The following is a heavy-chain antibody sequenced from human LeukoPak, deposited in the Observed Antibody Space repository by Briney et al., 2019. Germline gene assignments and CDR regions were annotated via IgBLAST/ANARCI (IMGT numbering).Heavy chain of an antibody. D-gene: IGHD5-18*01. J-gene: IGHJ5*02. V-gene: IGHV4-34*01. CDR2: IYYSGST. CDR1: GGSFSGYY. CDR3: ARVLGTAMVRRFDP. Sequence: SETLSLTCAVYGGSFSGYYWSWIRQPPGKGLEWIGSIYYSGSTYYNPSLKSRVTISVDTSKNQFSLKLSSVTAADTAVYYCARVLGTAMVRRFDPWGQGTLVTVSS.